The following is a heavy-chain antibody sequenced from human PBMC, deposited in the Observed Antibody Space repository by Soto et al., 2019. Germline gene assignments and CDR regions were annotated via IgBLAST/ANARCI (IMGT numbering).Heavy chain of an antibody. CDR3: ATAVPNDYVPNYCPMDV. CDR1: GASISSYY. D-gene: IGHD4-17*01. J-gene: IGHJ6*03. V-gene: IGHV4-59*01. Sequence: QVQPQESGPGLVKPSETLSLTCSVSGASISSYYWSWIRQPPGKGLEWIGYIYYRGSTNYNPSLQSRVTISVDTSTNQVSLKLTSVTAADTAVYYCATAVPNDYVPNYCPMDVWGRGTTVTVSS. CDR2: IYYRGST.